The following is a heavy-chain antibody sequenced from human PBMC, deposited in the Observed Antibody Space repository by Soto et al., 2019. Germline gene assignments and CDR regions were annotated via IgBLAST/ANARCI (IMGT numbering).Heavy chain of an antibody. D-gene: IGHD2-15*01. CDR3: ARAMVVVAATPGY. CDR1: GFTFSSYS. J-gene: IGHJ4*02. V-gene: IGHV3-21*01. CDR2: ISSSSSYI. Sequence: EVQLVESGGGLVKPGGSLRLSCAASGFTFSSYSMNWVRQAPGKGLEWVSSISSSSSYIYYADSVKGRFTISRDNAKNSLYLQINSLRAEDTAVYYCARAMVVVAATPGYWGQGTLVTVSS.